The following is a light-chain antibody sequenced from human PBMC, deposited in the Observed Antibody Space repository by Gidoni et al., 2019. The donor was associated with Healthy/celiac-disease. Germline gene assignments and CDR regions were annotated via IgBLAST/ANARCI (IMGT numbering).Light chain of an antibody. CDR3: MQALQTPFT. CDR2: LGS. Sequence: DIVMPQSPLSLPVTPGEPASISCRSSKSLLHSNGYNYLDWYLQKPGQSPQLLIYLGSNRASGVPDRFSGSGSGTDFTLKISRVEAEDVGVYYCMQALQTPFTFGPGTKVDIK. J-gene: IGKJ3*01. V-gene: IGKV2-28*01. CDR1: KSLLHSNGYNY.